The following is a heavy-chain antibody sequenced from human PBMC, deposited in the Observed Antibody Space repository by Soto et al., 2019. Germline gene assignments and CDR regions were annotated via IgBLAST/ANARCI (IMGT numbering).Heavy chain of an antibody. CDR2: IYYSGST. D-gene: IGHD3-16*01. Sequence: QLQLQESGPGLVKPSETLALTCSVSGGSVNTKNYYWGWIRQPPGTGLEWIGSIYYSGSTYHNLSLECRVPIPVHRSNSRYSLKLRSVTVADPALYRWARLLSYGSYSYFFPSELVVWGLGTT. V-gene: IGHV4-39*01. CDR3: ARLLSYGSYSYFFPSELVV. CDR1: GGSVNTKNYY. J-gene: IGHJ6*02.